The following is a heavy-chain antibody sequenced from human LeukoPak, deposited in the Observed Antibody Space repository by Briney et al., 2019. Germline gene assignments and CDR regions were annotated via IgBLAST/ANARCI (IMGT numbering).Heavy chain of an antibody. CDR3: ARAPVVVPAAMGFRSDY. Sequence: GGSLRLSCAASGFTFSSYSMNWVRQAPGKGLEWVSSISSSSSYIYYADSVKGRFTISRDNAKNSLYLQMNSLRAEDTAVYYCARAPVVVPAAMGFRSDYWGQGTLVTVSS. CDR1: GFTFSSYS. V-gene: IGHV3-21*01. CDR2: ISSSSSYI. D-gene: IGHD2-2*01. J-gene: IGHJ4*02.